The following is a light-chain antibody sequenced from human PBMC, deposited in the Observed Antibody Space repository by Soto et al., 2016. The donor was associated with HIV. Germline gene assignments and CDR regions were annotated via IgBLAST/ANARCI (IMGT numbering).Light chain of an antibody. V-gene: IGKV2-28*01. CDR3: MQALQTPYT. Sequence: DIVMTQSPLSLSVNPGETASISCRSSQSLQKSNGYNYLDWYVQKPGQSPQLLIYLGSNRASGVPDRFSGSGSGTDFTLKINRVEAEDVGVYYCMQALQTPYTFGQGTKLEIK. CDR2: LGS. J-gene: IGKJ2*01. CDR1: QSLQKSNGYNY.